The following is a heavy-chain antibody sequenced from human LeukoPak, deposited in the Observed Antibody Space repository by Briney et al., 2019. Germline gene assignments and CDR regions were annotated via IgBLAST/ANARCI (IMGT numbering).Heavy chain of an antibody. CDR2: ISGIGGST. CDR1: GFTFSNYA. Sequence: GGSLRLSCAASGFTFSNYAMSWVRQAPGKGLEWLSAISGIGGSTYYADSVTGRFTISRDNSSNTLDLQMNSLRADDTAVYYCTKAARIAGPSYYYYGMDVWGKGTTVTVST. CDR3: TKAARIAGPSYYYYGMDV. J-gene: IGHJ6*04. D-gene: IGHD6-13*01. V-gene: IGHV3-23*01.